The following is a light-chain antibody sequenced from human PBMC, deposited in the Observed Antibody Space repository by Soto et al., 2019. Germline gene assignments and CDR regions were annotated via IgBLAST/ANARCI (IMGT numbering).Light chain of an antibody. Sequence: EIGLTQSPATLSVSPGERATLSCRASQSVSSNLAWYQQKPGQAPRLLIYDVSTRATGIPARFSGSGSGAEFTLTISSLQSEDFAVYYCQQYRNWPPITFGQGTRLEI. CDR2: DVS. V-gene: IGKV3-15*01. CDR1: QSVSSN. J-gene: IGKJ5*01. CDR3: QQYRNWPPIT.